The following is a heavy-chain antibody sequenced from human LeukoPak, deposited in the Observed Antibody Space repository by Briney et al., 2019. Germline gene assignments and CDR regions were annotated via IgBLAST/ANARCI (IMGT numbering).Heavy chain of an antibody. J-gene: IGHJ6*03. CDR3: ARDRGAVAGTSITYYYYYMDV. CDR1: GYTFTSYY. CDR2: INPSGGST. Sequence: GASVKVSCKASGYTFTSYYMHWVRQAPGQGLEWMGIINPSGGSTSYAQKFQGRVTMTRDTSTSTVYMELSSLRSEDTAVYYCARDRGAVAGTSITYYYYYMDVWGKGTTVTISS. V-gene: IGHV1-46*01. D-gene: IGHD6-19*01.